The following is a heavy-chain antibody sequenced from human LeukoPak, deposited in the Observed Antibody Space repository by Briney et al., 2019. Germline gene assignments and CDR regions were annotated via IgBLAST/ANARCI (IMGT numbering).Heavy chain of an antibody. Sequence: PSETLSLTXAVSGVSLSSGDYYWTWIRQPPGKGLEWIGYISYSGNTYYNPSRESGTTISLDTTKNQFSQKVTSVTAADPAVYYCARDQNSYYMDVWGTGTTVTVSS. CDR3: ARDQNSYYMDV. J-gene: IGHJ6*03. V-gene: IGHV4-30-4*08. CDR2: ISYSGNT. CDR1: GVSLSSGDYY.